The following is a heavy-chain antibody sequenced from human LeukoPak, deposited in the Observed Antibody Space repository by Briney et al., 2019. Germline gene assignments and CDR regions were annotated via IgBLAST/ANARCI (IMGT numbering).Heavy chain of an antibody. D-gene: IGHD3-22*01. CDR1: GGSFSGYY. J-gene: IGHJ5*02. CDR3: ARVGWIVVPEGFDP. V-gene: IGHV4-34*01. Sequence: PSETLSLTCAVCGGSFSGYYWSWIRQPPGKGLEGIGEINDSGSTNYNPSLKSRVTISVDTSKNQFSLKLSSLTAAHTAVYYCARVGWIVVPEGFDPWGQGTLVTVSS. CDR2: INDSGST.